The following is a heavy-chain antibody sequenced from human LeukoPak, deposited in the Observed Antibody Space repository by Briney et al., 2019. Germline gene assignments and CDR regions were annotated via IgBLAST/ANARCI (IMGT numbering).Heavy chain of an antibody. J-gene: IGHJ4*02. V-gene: IGHV1-2*02. D-gene: IGHD3-3*01. Sequence: GASVKVSCKASGYTFTGYYMHWVRQAPGQGLEWMGWINPNSGGTNYAQKFQGRVTTTRDTSISTAYMELSRLRSDDTAVYYCARTDFWSGYSSMNQFDYWGQGTLVTVSS. CDR3: ARTDFWSGYSSMNQFDY. CDR1: GYTFTGYY. CDR2: INPNSGGT.